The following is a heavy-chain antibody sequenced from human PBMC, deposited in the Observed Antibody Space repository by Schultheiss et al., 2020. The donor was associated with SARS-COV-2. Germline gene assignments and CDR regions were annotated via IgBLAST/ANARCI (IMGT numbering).Heavy chain of an antibody. CDR3: AKAVAALNWFDP. V-gene: IGHV3-23*01. D-gene: IGHD6-19*01. J-gene: IGHJ5*02. CDR2: ISGSGGST. CDR1: GFTFSSYE. Sequence: GGSLRLSCAASGFTFSSYEMNWVRQAPGKGLEWVSAISGSGGSTYYADSVKGRFTISRDNSKNTLYLQMNSLRAEDTAVYYCAKAVAALNWFDPWGQGTLVTVSS.